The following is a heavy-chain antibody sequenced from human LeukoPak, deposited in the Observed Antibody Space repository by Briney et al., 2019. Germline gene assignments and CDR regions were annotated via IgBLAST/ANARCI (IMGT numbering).Heavy chain of an antibody. V-gene: IGHV1-18*01. CDR3: ARDRQHVDIVASGIDP. J-gene: IGHJ5*02. D-gene: IGHD5-12*01. Sequence: ASVKVSCQASGYTFTSYGISWVRQAPGQGLEWMGWISAYNGNTNYAQKLQGRVTMTTDTSTSTAYMELRSLRSDDTAVYYCARDRQHVDIVASGIDPWGQGTLVTVSS. CDR1: GYTFTSYG. CDR2: ISAYNGNT.